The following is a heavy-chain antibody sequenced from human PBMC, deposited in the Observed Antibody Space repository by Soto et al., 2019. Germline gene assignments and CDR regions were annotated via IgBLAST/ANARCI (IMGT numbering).Heavy chain of an antibody. V-gene: IGHV4-59*01. CDR2: IYYSGST. Sequence: SETLSLTCTVPGGSISSYYWSWIRQPPGKGLKWIGYIYYSGSTNYNPSLKSRVTISVDTSKNQFSLKLSSVTAADTAVYYCARGRRGYYDSSGYGPDFDYWGQGTLVTVSS. J-gene: IGHJ4*02. D-gene: IGHD3-22*01. CDR3: ARGRRGYYDSSGYGPDFDY. CDR1: GGSISSYY.